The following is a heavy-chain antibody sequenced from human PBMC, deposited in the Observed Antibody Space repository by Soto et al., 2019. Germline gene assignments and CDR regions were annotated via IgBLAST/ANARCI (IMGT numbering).Heavy chain of an antibody. CDR2: ISSSSSTI. CDR1: GFTFSSYS. CDR3: ARDPDIVVVPAAPRWFDP. D-gene: IGHD2-2*01. J-gene: IGHJ5*02. Sequence: GGSLRLSCAASGFTFSSYSMNWVRQAPGKGLEWVSYISSSSSTIYYADSVKGRFTISRDNAKNSLYLQMNSLRAEDTAVYYCARDPDIVVVPAAPRWFDPWGQGTLVTVSS. V-gene: IGHV3-48*01.